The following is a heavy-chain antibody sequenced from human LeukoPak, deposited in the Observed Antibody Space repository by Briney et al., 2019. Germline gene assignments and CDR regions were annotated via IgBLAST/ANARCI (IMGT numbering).Heavy chain of an antibody. D-gene: IGHD7-27*01. V-gene: IGHV1-2*02. J-gene: IGHJ3*02. CDR1: GYTFTGYY. CDR3: ARGAKLTGAFSDAFDI. CDR2: INPNSGGT. Sequence: ASVKVSCKASGYTFTGYYMHWVRQAPGQGLEWMGWINPNSGGTNYAQTFQGRVTMTRDTSISTAYMELSRLRSDDTAVYYCARGAKLTGAFSDAFDIWGQGTMVTVSS.